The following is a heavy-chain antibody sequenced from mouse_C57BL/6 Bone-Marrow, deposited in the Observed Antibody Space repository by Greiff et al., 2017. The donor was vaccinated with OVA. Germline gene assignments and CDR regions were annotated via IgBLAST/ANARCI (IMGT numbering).Heavy chain of an antibody. CDR3: TRKFYDYDRGDLRY. J-gene: IGHJ2*01. CDR1: GYTFTSYW. V-gene: IGHV1-5*01. CDR2: IYPGNSDT. D-gene: IGHD2-4*01. Sequence: VQLQQSGTVLARPGASVKMSCKTSGYTFTSYWMHWVKQRPGQGLEWIGAIYPGNSDTSYNQKFKGKAKLTAVTSASTAYMELSSLTNEDSAVYYCTRKFYDYDRGDLRYWGQGTTLTVSS.